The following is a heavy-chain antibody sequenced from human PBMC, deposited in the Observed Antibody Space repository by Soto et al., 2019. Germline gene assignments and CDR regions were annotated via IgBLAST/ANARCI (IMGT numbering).Heavy chain of an antibody. Sequence: EVQLVESGGGLVKPWGSLRLSCAASGFTFNTYNMIWVRQAPGKGLEWVSSISSRRSFIYYADSVKGRFTISRDNAKNSLYLQMNSLRAEDTAVYYCARESSSATGLGDFDYWGQGTLVTVSS. CDR2: ISSRRSFI. J-gene: IGHJ4*02. CDR1: GFTFNTYN. V-gene: IGHV3-21*01. D-gene: IGHD6-13*01. CDR3: ARESSSATGLGDFDY.